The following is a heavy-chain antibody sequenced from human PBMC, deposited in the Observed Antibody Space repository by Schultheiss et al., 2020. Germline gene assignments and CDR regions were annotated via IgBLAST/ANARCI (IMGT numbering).Heavy chain of an antibody. V-gene: IGHV4-4*07. CDR2: IYTSGST. J-gene: IGHJ4*02. Sequence: SQTLSLTCTVSGGSISSHYWSWIRQPAGKGLEWIGRIYTSGSTSYNPSLKSRVAMSIDTSKNQFSLKLTSVTAADTAVYYCARDFDYWGQGALVTVSS. CDR3: ARDFDY. CDR1: GGSISSHY.